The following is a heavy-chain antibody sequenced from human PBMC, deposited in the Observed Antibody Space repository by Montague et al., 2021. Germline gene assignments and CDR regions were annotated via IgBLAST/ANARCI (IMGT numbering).Heavy chain of an antibody. J-gene: IGHJ4*02. CDR1: GFTFSAYG. CDR2: IFHDGSDR. V-gene: IGHV3-7*01. D-gene: IGHD1-26*01. CDR3: AREKWQLDF. Sequence: SLRLSCAASGFTFSAYGMTWVRQAPGKGLEWVANIFHDGSDRNYVDSVRGRFTISRDNAKNSLYLQMSSLGAEDTAVYYCAREKWQLDFWGQGTLVTVSS.